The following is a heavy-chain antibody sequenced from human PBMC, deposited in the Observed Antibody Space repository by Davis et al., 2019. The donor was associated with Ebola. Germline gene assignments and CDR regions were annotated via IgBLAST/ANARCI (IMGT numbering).Heavy chain of an antibody. CDR3: VRNSSSTHFDS. V-gene: IGHV4-38-2*01. J-gene: IGHJ4*02. D-gene: IGHD6-6*01. Sequence: PSETLSLTCAVSGSSISSGAYWGWIRQSPGKGLEWIGSIYNSVSTHYNPSLKSRLTISIDTSENHFSLNLRSVTAADTAVYYCVRNSSSTHFDSWGQGTLVIVPS. CDR1: GSSISSGAY. CDR2: IYNSVST.